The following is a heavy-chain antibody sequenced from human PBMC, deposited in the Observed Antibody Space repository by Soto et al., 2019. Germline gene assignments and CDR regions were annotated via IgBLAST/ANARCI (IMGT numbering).Heavy chain of an antibody. V-gene: IGHV1-18*01. D-gene: IGHD1-1*01. CDR3: ARVEGYKWNDGGWFDP. CDR2: ISGYNGNT. Sequence: QVQLVQSGAEVKKPGASVKVSCKSSGYTFTSYGISWVRQAPGQGLEWMGWISGYNGNTNYAQKLQGRVTMTTDTSRSTAHRELRSLRSDDTAVYYWARVEGYKWNDGGWFDPWGQGTLVTVSS. CDR1: GYTFTSYG. J-gene: IGHJ5*02.